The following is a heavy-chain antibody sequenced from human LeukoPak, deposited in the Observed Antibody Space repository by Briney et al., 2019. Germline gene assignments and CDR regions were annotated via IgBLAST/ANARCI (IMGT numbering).Heavy chain of an antibody. CDR1: GFTFRSHE. CDR3: ARWAGPGTYFDF. J-gene: IGHJ4*02. V-gene: IGHV3-48*03. D-gene: IGHD6-13*01. Sequence: GGSLRLSCAASGFTFRSHEMNWVRQAPGKGLEWVSYISGSGSTILYADSVKGRLTISRDNAKNALYLQMSSLRVEDTAVYYCARWAGPGTYFDFWGQGTLSPSPQ. CDR2: ISGSGSTI.